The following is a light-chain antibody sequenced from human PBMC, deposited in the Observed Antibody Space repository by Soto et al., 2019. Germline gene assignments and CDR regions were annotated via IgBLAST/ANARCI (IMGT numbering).Light chain of an antibody. CDR2: WAS. J-gene: IGKJ1*01. CDR3: QQDYSTPWA. V-gene: IGKV4-1*01. CDR1: QSVLYSSNNKKY. Sequence: DIVMTQSPDSLAVSLGERATINCKSSQSVLYSSNNKKYLAWYQQKPGQPPKLLIYWASTRESGVPDRFSGSGSGTAFTLTISILQAEDVAVYYCQQDYSTPWAFGQGTKVEIK.